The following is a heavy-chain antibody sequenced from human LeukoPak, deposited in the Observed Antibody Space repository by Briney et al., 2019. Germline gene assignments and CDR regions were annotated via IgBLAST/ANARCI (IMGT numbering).Heavy chain of an antibody. CDR2: IKEDGSAK. Sequence: PGGSPRLSCAASGFTFISYCMSWVRQAPGKGLEWVANIKEDGSAKYNVDSVKGRFTISRDNAKNSLALQMNSLRAEDTAVYYCARVSGHYFDSSGYSAFDNWGQGTMVTVSS. CDR3: ARVSGHYFDSSGYSAFDN. V-gene: IGHV3-7*01. D-gene: IGHD3-22*01. CDR1: GFTFISYC. J-gene: IGHJ3*02.